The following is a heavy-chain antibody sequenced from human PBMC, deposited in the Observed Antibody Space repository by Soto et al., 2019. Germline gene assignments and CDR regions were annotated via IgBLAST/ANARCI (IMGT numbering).Heavy chain of an antibody. CDR1: GFTFSSYS. J-gene: IGHJ3*02. V-gene: IGHV3-48*04. Sequence: GGSLRLSCAASGFTFSSYSMNWVRQAPGKGLEWVSYISSSSSTIYYADSVKVRFTISRDNAKNSLYLQMNSLRAEDTAVYYCARDPGVIVATIKSDAFDIWGQGTMVTVSS. CDR2: ISSSSSTI. D-gene: IGHD5-12*01. CDR3: ARDPGVIVATIKSDAFDI.